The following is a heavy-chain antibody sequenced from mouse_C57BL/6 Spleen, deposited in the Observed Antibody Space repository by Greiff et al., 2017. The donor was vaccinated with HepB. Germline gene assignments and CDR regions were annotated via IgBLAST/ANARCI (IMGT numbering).Heavy chain of an antibody. CDR1: GYTFTDYY. J-gene: IGHJ4*01. CDR2: INPNNGGT. Sequence: EVQLQQSGPELVKPGASVKISCKASGYTFTDYYMNWVKQSHGKSLEWIGDINPNNGGTSYNQKFKGKATLTVDKSYSTAYMELRSLTSEDAAVYYCARGDYYAMDYWGQGTSVTVSS. CDR3: ARGDYYAMDY. V-gene: IGHV1-26*01.